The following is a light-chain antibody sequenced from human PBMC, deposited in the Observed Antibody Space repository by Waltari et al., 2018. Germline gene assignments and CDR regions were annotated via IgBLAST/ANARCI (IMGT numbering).Light chain of an antibody. CDR2: AAS. Sequence: AIQMTQSPSSLSASVGDRVTITCRASQDIRIDLAWYQQKPGKAPNLLIYAASTLQSGVPLRFSASGSCTDFTLTISSLRPEDSATYYCLQDYNYPRAFGQGTKVEIK. J-gene: IGKJ1*01. CDR3: LQDYNYPRA. CDR1: QDIRID. V-gene: IGKV1-6*01.